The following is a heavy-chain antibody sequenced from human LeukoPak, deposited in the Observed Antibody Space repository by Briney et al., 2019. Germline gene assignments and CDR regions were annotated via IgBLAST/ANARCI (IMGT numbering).Heavy chain of an antibody. CDR2: IYYSGST. CDR1: GGSISSSSYY. J-gene: IGHJ5*02. V-gene: IGHV4-39*07. CDR3: ARGSVWFDP. Sequence: SGTLSLTCTVSGGSISSSSYYWGWIRQPPGKGLEWIGSIYYSGSTYYNPSLKSRVTISVDTSKNQFSLKLSSVTAADTAVYYCARGSVWFDPWGQGTLVTVSS.